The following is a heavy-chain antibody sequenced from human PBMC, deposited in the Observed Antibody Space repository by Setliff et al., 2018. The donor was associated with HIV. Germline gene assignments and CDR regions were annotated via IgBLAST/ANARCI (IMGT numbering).Heavy chain of an antibody. J-gene: IGHJ3*02. CDR1: GGSISTSNYY. D-gene: IGHD3-3*01. Sequence: ASETLSLTCTVSGGSISTSNYYWGWVRQPPGKGLEWVGNVDYTGSTYYNPSLKSRVTISVDTSKNQFSLRLNSVTAADTAVYYCARSKTFYDFWGGYYTHGAFKIWGLGTMVTVSS. CDR2: VDYTGST. CDR3: ARSKTFYDFWGGYYTHGAFKI. V-gene: IGHV4-39*07.